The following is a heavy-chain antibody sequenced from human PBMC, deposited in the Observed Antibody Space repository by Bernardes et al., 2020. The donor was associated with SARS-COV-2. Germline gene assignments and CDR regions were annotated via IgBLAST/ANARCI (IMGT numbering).Heavy chain of an antibody. J-gene: IGHJ6*02. CDR3: ARSHKDYHDYRGLPRQFFFYAMDV. Sequence: GASLKISCTGSAYTFADYWIAWVRLMPGKGLEWLGVIQPGDSNVRYSPPFQGQATISADKSINTAYLQWHNLKASDTALYFCARSHKDYHDYRGLPRQFFFYAMDVWGQGTAVTVSS. D-gene: IGHD3-16*01. CDR1: AYTFADYW. V-gene: IGHV5-51*01. CDR2: IQPGDSNV.